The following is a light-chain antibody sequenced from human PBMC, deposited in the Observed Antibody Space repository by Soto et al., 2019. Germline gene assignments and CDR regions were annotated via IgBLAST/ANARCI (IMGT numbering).Light chain of an antibody. V-gene: IGLV2-14*03. CDR2: DVS. J-gene: IGLJ1*01. Sequence: QSVLTQPASVSGSPGQSITISCTGTTSDLGDYNYVSWYQQHPGKAPKLMIYDVSNRPSGVSNRFSGAKSGTTASLTTSGLQAEDEADYYCSSYTSSGALYVFGTGTRSP. CDR3: SSYTSSGALYV. CDR1: TSDLGDYNY.